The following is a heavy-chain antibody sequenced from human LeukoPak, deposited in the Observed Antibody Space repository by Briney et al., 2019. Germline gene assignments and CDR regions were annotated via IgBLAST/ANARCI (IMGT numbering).Heavy chain of an antibody. Sequence: SETLSLTCAVYGGSFSGYYWSWIRQPPGKGLEWIGEINHSGSTNYNPSLKSRVTITVDTSKNQFSLKLSSVTAADTAVYYCASSITIFGVVIIRGYWGQGTLVTVSS. J-gene: IGHJ4*02. V-gene: IGHV4-34*01. D-gene: IGHD3-3*01. CDR2: INHSGST. CDR1: GGSFSGYY. CDR3: ASSITIFGVVIIRGY.